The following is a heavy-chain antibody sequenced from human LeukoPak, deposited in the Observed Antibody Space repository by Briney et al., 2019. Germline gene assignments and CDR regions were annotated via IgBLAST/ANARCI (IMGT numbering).Heavy chain of an antibody. D-gene: IGHD3-10*01. Sequence: SETLSLTCSVSGDSISSGDYSWSWIRQPPGKGLEWIGYIYYTDSYYNPSLKSRVTISLDTSKNQFSLKLSSVTAADTAVYYCARDSVVRGVSSYYMDVWGKGTTVTVSS. J-gene: IGHJ6*03. CDR2: IYYTDS. CDR3: ARDSVVRGVSSYYMDV. V-gene: IGHV4-30-4*07. CDR1: GDSISSGDYS.